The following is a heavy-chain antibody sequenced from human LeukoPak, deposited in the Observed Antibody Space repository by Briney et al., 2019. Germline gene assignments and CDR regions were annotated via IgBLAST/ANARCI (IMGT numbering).Heavy chain of an antibody. CDR3: ARGMGYSYGHPQGAFDI. CDR2: MSAYNGKT. D-gene: IGHD5-18*01. CDR1: GYSFTSYG. V-gene: IGHV1-18*01. J-gene: IGHJ4*02. Sequence: ASVEVSCKASGYSFTSYGFNWARQAPGQGLEWMGWMSAYNGKTNYAHSLQGRVTVTADTSTSTAYMELRSLRSEDTAVYYCARGMGYSYGHPQGAFDIWGQGTLVTVSS.